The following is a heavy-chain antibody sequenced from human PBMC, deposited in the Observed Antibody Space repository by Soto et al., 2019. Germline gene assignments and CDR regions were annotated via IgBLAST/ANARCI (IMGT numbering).Heavy chain of an antibody. V-gene: IGHV4-34*01. CDR1: GGSFSDYC. D-gene: IGHD1-1*01. CDR3: ARGRPRYSATGTTGRWFDP. Sequence: QVQLQQWGAGLLKPSETLSLTCAVYGGSFSDYCWTWIRQPPGKGLEWIGEINHGGSTNYNPSLKSRVTISVDTSKNHFSLKLSSVTAAVTSVYYCARGRPRYSATGTTGRWFDPWGQGTLVTVSS. J-gene: IGHJ5*02. CDR2: INHGGST.